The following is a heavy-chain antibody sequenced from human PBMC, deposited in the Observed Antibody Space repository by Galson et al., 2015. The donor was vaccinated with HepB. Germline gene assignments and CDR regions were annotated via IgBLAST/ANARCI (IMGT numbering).Heavy chain of an antibody. D-gene: IGHD3-10*01. CDR2: IRSKANSYAT. Sequence: SLRLSCAASGFTFSGSAMHWVRQASGKGLEWVGRIRSKANSYATAYAASVKGRFTISRDDSKNTAYLQMNSLKTEDTAVYYCTRRGEVERPDVWGQGTTVTVSS. J-gene: IGHJ6*02. V-gene: IGHV3-73*01. CDR3: TRRGEVERPDV. CDR1: GFTFSGSA.